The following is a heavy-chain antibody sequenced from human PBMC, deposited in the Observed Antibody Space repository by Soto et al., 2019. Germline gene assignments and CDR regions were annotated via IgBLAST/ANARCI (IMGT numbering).Heavy chain of an antibody. V-gene: IGHV4-39*01. CDR3: ARTLRRGAFGY. D-gene: IGHD3-10*01. CDR1: GGSISSSSYY. J-gene: IGHJ4*02. CDR2: IYYSGST. Sequence: SETLSLTCTVSGGSISSSSYYWGWIRQPPGKGLEWIGSIYYSGSTYYNPSLKSRVTISVDTSKNQFSLKLSSVTAADTAVYYCARTLRRGAFGYWGQGTLVTVSS.